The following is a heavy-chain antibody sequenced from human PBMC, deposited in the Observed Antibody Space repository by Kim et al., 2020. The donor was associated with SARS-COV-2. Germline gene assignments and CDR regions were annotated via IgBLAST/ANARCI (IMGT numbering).Heavy chain of an antibody. D-gene: IGHD2-15*01. Sequence: ASVKVSCKASGYTFTSYAMHWVRQAPGQRLEWMGWINAGNGNTKYSQKFQGRVTITRDTSASTAYMELSSLRSEDTAVYYCARDRGCSGGSCYSRFDYWGQGTLVTVSS. CDR2: INAGNGNT. V-gene: IGHV1-3*01. CDR1: GYTFTSYA. CDR3: ARDRGCSGGSCYSRFDY. J-gene: IGHJ4*02.